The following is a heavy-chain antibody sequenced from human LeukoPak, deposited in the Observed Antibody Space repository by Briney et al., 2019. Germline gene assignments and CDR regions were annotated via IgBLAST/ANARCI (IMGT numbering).Heavy chain of an antibody. V-gene: IGHV3-72*01. D-gene: IGHD3-10*01. CDR1: GFTFSDHH. J-gene: IGHJ4*02. Sequence: PGGSLRLSCAASGFTFSDHHMDWVRQAPGKGLEWVGRARNKANSYTTEYAASVKGRFTISRDDSKNSLYLQMNSLKTEDTAVYYCASYSGSGSWKAGSDYWGQGTLVSVSS. CDR2: ARNKANSYTT. CDR3: ASYSGSGSWKAGSDY.